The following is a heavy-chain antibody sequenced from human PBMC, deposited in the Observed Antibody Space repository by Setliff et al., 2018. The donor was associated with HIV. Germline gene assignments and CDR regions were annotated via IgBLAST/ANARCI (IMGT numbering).Heavy chain of an antibody. Sequence: PSETLFLTCTVSGGSISSSSYYWGWIRQPPGKGLEWIGSIYYSGSTYYNPSLKSRVTISVDTSKNQFSLKLSSVTAADTAVYYCARHALSRGIVVVIPNWFDPWGQGTLVTVSS. D-gene: IGHD3-22*01. CDR1: GGSISSSSYY. CDR3: ARHALSRGIVVVIPNWFDP. V-gene: IGHV4-39*01. J-gene: IGHJ5*02. CDR2: IYYSGST.